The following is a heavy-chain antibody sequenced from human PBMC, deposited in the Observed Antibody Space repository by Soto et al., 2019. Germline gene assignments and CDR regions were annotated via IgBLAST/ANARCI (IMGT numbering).Heavy chain of an antibody. J-gene: IGHJ6*03. D-gene: IGHD6-13*01. CDR1: GFTFSSYS. V-gene: IGHV3-48*01. CDR3: ARDSDSSSSDYYYYYMDV. Sequence: GGSLRLSCAASGFTFSSYSMNWVRQAPGKGLEWVSYISSSSSTIYYADSVKGRFTISRDNAKNSLYLQMNSLRAEDTAVYYCARDSDSSSSDYYYYYMDVWGKGTTVTVSS. CDR2: ISSSSSTI.